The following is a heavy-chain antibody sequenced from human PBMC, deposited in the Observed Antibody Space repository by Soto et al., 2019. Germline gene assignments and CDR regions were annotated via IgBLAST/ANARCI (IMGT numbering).Heavy chain of an antibody. D-gene: IGHD3-3*01. Sequence: ASVKVYCKASGYTFTSYAMHWVRQAPGQRLEWMGWINAGNGNTKYSQKFQGRVTITRDTSASTAYMELSSLRSEDTAVYYCARSYDFWSGYYNNWGQGTLVTVSS. CDR1: GYTFTSYA. J-gene: IGHJ4*02. CDR3: ARSYDFWSGYYNN. V-gene: IGHV1-3*01. CDR2: INAGNGNT.